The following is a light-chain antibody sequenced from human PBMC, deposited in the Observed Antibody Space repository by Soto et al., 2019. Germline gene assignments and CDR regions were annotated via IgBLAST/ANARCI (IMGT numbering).Light chain of an antibody. CDR1: QSISSSY. V-gene: IGKV3-20*01. J-gene: IGKJ2*01. CDR2: AAS. Sequence: EIVLTQSPGTLSLSPGEGAALSCRTSQSISSSYLAWYQQKPGQAPRLLIYAASSRATGIPDRFSGSGSGTDFTLPISRLEPEDFAVYYCQLYGGSHMFSFGQGTNLEIK. CDR3: QLYGGSHMFS.